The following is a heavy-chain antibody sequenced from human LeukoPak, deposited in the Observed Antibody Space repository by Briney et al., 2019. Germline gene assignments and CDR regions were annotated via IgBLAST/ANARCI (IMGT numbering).Heavy chain of an antibody. Sequence: ASVMVSCKASGYSFTVYYIHWVRQAPGQGLEWMGRINPNSGGTNYAQKFQGRVTMTRDTSISTAYMELSRLRSDDTAVYYCARGGVGASDAFDIWGQGTMVTVSS. CDR2: INPNSGGT. CDR1: GYSFTVYY. J-gene: IGHJ3*02. V-gene: IGHV1-2*06. D-gene: IGHD1-26*01. CDR3: ARGGVGASDAFDI.